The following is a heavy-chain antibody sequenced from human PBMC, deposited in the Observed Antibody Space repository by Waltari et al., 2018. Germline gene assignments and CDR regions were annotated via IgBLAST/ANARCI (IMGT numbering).Heavy chain of an antibody. D-gene: IGHD6-13*01. CDR2: IRDDGKSE. CDR3: AKDKADWFDP. J-gene: IGHJ5*02. Sequence: QVQLVESGGGVVQPGGSLTLSCAASGFTFGMYGMHWVRQPPGKGLEWVAFIRDDGKSEHYGDSVRGRFTISRDNSKTTVYLQMNSLRPEDTAVYYCAKDKADWFDPRGQGTQVTVTS. CDR1: GFTFGMYG. V-gene: IGHV3-30*02.